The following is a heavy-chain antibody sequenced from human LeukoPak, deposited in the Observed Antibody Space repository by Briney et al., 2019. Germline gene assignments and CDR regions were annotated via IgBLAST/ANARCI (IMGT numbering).Heavy chain of an antibody. CDR1: GFTFGTYA. Sequence: GGSLRLSCAASGFTFGTYAMSWVRQAPGKGLEWVSGISGSGGSVYYADSVKGRFTISRDNSLNTLYLQMNSLRAEDTAVYYCAKDRVYDSSGQIDYWGQGTLVTVSS. D-gene: IGHD3-22*01. CDR2: ISGSGGSV. J-gene: IGHJ4*02. CDR3: AKDRVYDSSGQIDY. V-gene: IGHV3-23*01.